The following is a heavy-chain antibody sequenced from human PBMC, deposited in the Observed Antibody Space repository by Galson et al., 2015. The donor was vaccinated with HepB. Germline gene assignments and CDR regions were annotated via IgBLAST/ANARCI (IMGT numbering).Heavy chain of an antibody. Sequence: LRLSCAASGFTFDDYAMHWVRQAPGKGLEWVSGISWNNGTMAYADSVKGRFTISRDNAKNSLYLQMNSLRAEDTALYYCTKGPYGSGSYYFFDYWGQGTLVTVSS. CDR2: ISWNNGTM. J-gene: IGHJ4*02. V-gene: IGHV3-9*01. CDR3: TKGPYGSGSYYFFDY. CDR1: GFTFDDYA. D-gene: IGHD3-10*01.